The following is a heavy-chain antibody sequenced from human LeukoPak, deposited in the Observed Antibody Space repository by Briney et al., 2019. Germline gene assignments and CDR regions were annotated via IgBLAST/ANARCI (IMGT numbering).Heavy chain of an antibody. D-gene: IGHD5-24*01. CDR3: ARAYGYNYYFDY. CDR1: GGSISSGGYS. J-gene: IGHJ4*02. V-gene: IGHV4-30-2*01. CDR2: IYHSGST. Sequence: SETLSLTCAVSGGSISSGGYSWSWIRQPPGKGLEWIGYIYHSGSTYYNPPLKSRVTISVDRSKNQFSLKLSSVTAADTAVYYCARAYGYNYYFDYWGQGTLVTVSS.